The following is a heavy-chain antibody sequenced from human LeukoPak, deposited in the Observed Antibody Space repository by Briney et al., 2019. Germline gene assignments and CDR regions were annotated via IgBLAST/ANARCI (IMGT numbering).Heavy chain of an antibody. Sequence: ASVKVSCKASGYTFTSYAMNWVRQAPGQGLEWMGWINTNTGNPTYAQGFTGRFVFSLDTSVCTAYLQISSLKAEDTAVYYCARAEESMVRGVIISDAFDIWGQGTMVTVSS. J-gene: IGHJ3*02. CDR2: INTNTGNP. CDR1: GYTFTSYA. D-gene: IGHD3-10*01. V-gene: IGHV7-4-1*02. CDR3: ARAEESMVRGVIISDAFDI.